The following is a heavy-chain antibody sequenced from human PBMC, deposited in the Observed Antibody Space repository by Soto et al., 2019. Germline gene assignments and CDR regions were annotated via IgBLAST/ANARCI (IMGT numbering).Heavy chain of an antibody. CDR3: TQGAWLDY. CDR2: IESISTTI. Sequence: GGSLRLSCAGSGFLFSSYSMNWVRQAPGKELEWVSYIESISTTIYYADSVKGRFTISRDNAKNSVYLQMNSLRADDTAVYFCTQGAWLDYWGQGTLVTVSS. V-gene: IGHV3-48*01. D-gene: IGHD1-26*01. J-gene: IGHJ4*02. CDR1: GFLFSSYS.